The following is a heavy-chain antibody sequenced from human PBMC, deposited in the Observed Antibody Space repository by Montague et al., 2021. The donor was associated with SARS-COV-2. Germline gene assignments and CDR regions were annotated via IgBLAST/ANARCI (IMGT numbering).Heavy chain of an antibody. D-gene: IGHD6-13*01. J-gene: IGHJ6*02. CDR2: IFHSGTI. Sequence: SETLSLTCRVSGDSISTSTWWTWVRQTPGKGLEWIGEIFHSGTINYNPSLKSRVSISVDKSNNQFSLRLSSLIAADTAVYYWATLSRRTAAGTRDYYGLDVWGQGTTVAVSS. CDR1: GDSISTSTW. CDR3: ATLSRRTAAGTRDYYGLDV. V-gene: IGHV4-4*02.